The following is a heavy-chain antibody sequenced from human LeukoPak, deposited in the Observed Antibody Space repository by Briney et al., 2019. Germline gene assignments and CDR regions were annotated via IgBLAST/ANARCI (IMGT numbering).Heavy chain of an antibody. CDR1: GGSFSGYY. Sequence: SETLSLTCAVYGGSFSGYYWSWIRQPPGKGLEWIGRIYYSGSTYYNPSLKSRVTISVDTSKNQFSLKLSSVTAADTAVYYCARRGYSYGYVSFDYWGQGTLVTVSS. D-gene: IGHD5-18*01. V-gene: IGHV4-34*01. CDR2: IYYSGST. J-gene: IGHJ4*02. CDR3: ARRGYSYGYVSFDY.